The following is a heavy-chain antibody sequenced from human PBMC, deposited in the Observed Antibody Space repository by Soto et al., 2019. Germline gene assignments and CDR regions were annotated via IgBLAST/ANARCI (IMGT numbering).Heavy chain of an antibody. CDR1: GGTFSSYA. J-gene: IGHJ4*02. V-gene: IGHV1-69*01. Sequence: QVQLVQSGAEVKKPGSSVKASCKASGGTFSSYAISWVRQAPGQGREWMGGIIPIFGTANYAQKFQGRVTIHADESTSTAYMELSSLSAEDTPVYYCARSILYFYWLLLHFDYWGQGTLVTVSS. CDR2: IIPIFGTA. CDR3: ARSILYFYWLLLHFDY. D-gene: IGHD3-9*01.